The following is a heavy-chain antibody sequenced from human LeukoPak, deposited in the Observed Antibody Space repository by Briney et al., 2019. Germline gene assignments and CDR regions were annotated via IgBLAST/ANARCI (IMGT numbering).Heavy chain of an antibody. D-gene: IGHD5-12*01. CDR3: ARHEGGGYGFYYYYGMDV. Sequence: SETLSLTCTVSGGSISSSSYYWGWIRQPPGKGLEWIGSIYYSGSTYYNPSLKSRVTISVDTSKNQLSLKLSSVTAADTAVYYCARHEGGGYGFYYYYGMDVWGQGTTVTVSS. V-gene: IGHV4-39*01. CDR1: GGSISSSSYY. J-gene: IGHJ6*02. CDR2: IYYSGST.